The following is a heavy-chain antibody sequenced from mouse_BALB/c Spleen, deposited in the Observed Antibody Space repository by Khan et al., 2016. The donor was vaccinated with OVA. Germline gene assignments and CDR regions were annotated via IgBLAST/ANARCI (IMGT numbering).Heavy chain of an antibody. Sequence: QVQLQQSGPELVRPGVSVKISCKGSDYTFTDYAMHWVKQSHAKSLEWIGLISTYSGNTNYKQKFKGKATMTVDKSSSTAYMELARLTSEDSAIYYCTSPAYDGYYDYWGQGTTLTVSS. D-gene: IGHD2-3*01. J-gene: IGHJ2*01. CDR2: ISTYSGNT. V-gene: IGHV1S137*01. CDR1: DYTFTDYA. CDR3: TSPAYDGYYDY.